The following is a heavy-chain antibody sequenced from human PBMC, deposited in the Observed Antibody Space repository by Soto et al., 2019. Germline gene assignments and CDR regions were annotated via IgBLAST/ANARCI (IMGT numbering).Heavy chain of an antibody. CDR3: AGFDGIDN. D-gene: IGHD3-9*01. J-gene: IGHJ4*02. CDR1: GFNFRDYW. Sequence: ELQLVESGGGLVQPGGSLRLSCAASGFNFRDYWMSWVRQAPGKGLEWGAGITENGSKKYYVASVKGRFTISRDNARNSLSLEMNSLRAEDTAVYYCAGFDGIDNWGQGTLVTVSS. V-gene: IGHV3-7*01. CDR2: ITENGSKK.